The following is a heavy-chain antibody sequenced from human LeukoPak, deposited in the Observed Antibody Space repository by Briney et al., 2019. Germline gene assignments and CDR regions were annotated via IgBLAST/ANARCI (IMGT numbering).Heavy chain of an antibody. V-gene: IGHV4-34*01. CDR1: GGSFSGYY. J-gene: IGHJ4*02. CDR2: INHSGST. D-gene: IGHD4-17*01. Sequence: SETLSLTCAVYGGSFSGYYWSWIRQPPGKGLVWIGEINHSGSTNYNPSLKSRVTISVDTSRNQFSLKLSSVTAADTAVYYCASLMTTVTTSGDYWGQGTLVTVSS. CDR3: ASLMTTVTTSGDY.